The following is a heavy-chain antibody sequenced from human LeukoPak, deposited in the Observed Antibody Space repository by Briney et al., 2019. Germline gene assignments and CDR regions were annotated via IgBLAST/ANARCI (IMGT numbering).Heavy chain of an antibody. J-gene: IGHJ4*02. V-gene: IGHV3-23*01. CDR2: LTGSGAST. CDR3: AVLVGATKY. Sequence: GGSLRLSCAASGFSFSSYEMNWVRRAPGKGLEWVSALTGSGASTYYADSVKGRFTISRDNSKNTLYLQMNSLRVEDTAVYYCAVLVGATKYWGQGTLVTVSS. CDR1: GFSFSSYE. D-gene: IGHD1-26*01.